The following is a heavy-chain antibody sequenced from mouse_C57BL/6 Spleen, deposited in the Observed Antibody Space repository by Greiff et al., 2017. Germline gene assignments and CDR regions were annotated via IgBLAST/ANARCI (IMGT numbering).Heavy chain of an antibody. V-gene: IGHV1-82*01. J-gene: IGHJ1*03. D-gene: IGHD1-1*01. CDR1: GYAFSSSW. CDR3: AREPLLLRGNFDV. Sequence: VQLQQSGPELVKPGASVKISCKASGYAFSSSWMNWVKQRPGKGLEWIGRIYPGDGDTNYNGKFKGKATLTADKSSSTAYMQLSSLTSEDSAVYFCAREPLLLRGNFDVWGTGTTVTVSS. CDR2: IYPGDGDT.